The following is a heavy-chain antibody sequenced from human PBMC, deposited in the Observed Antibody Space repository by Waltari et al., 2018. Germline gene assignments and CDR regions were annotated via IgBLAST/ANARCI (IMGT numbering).Heavy chain of an antibody. D-gene: IGHD2-2*01. CDR3: ARRGYQLHHYYMDV. CDR2: IYYSGRT. CDR1: GGSISSSSYY. V-gene: IGHV4-39*01. J-gene: IGHJ6*03. Sequence: QLQLQESGPGLVKPSETLSLTCTVSGGSISSSSYYWGWIRQPPGKGLGWIGSIYYSGRTYNNPSLKSRFTISVDTSKNQFSLKLSSVTAADTAVYYCARRGYQLHHYYMDVWGKGTTVTVSS.